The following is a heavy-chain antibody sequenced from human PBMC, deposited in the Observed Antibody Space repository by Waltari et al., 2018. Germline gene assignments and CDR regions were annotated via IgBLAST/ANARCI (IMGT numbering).Heavy chain of an antibody. CDR1: GLPPLPHA. D-gene: IGHD1-20*01. J-gene: IGHJ1*01. CDR2: ISVSDAT. CDR3: AKPFYNWDDPLHS. V-gene: IGHV3-23*01. Sequence: EVQVLESAGGLVQLGGSRRLFCQAPGLPPLPHAINWVRQAPGKGLEWVSSISVSDATYYADSVKGRFTVSRDYSDNTIYLQMHSLRADDTAVYFCAKPFYNWDDPLHSWGQGTPVTVSS.